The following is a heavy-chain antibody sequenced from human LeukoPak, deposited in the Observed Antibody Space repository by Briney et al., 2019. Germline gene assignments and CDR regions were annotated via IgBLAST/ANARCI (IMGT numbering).Heavy chain of an antibody. CDR1: GFTFSSYG. CDR2: ISYDGSNK. J-gene: IGHJ4*02. V-gene: IGHV3-30*03. CDR3: ARGINWDDY. D-gene: IGHD7-27*01. Sequence: PGGSLRLSCAASGFTFSSYGMHWVRQAPGKGLEWVAVISYDGSNKYYADSVKGRFTISRDNAKNSLSLQMNSLRAEDTALYYCARGINWDDYWGQGILVTVSS.